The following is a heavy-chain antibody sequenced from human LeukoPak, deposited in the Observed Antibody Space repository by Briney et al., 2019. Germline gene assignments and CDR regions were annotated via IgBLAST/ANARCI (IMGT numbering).Heavy chain of an antibody. Sequence: KPGGSLRLSCAASGFTFSGYYMSWVRQAPGKGLEWVSYISSSGSTIYYADSVKGRFTISRDNAKNSLYLQMNSLRAEDTAVYYCATLNPDCSSTSCYLGYYYYYMDVWGKGTTVTVSS. V-gene: IGHV3-11*04. CDR2: ISSSGSTI. J-gene: IGHJ6*03. CDR1: GFTFSGYY. CDR3: ATLNPDCSSTSCYLGYYYYYMDV. D-gene: IGHD2-2*01.